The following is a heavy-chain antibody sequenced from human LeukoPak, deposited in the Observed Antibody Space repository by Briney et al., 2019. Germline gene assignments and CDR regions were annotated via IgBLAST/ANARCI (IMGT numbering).Heavy chain of an antibody. CDR1: GFTVSSNY. V-gene: IGHV3-66*02. Sequence: AGGSVTLSCAPSGFTVSSNYMSWARHAPGKGREWVSVIYSGGSTYYADSVKGRFTISTDNPKNTLYLQMNSLRAENTAVYYCARDTHAFDIWGQGTMVTVSS. J-gene: IGHJ3*02. CDR2: IYSGGST. CDR3: ARDTHAFDI.